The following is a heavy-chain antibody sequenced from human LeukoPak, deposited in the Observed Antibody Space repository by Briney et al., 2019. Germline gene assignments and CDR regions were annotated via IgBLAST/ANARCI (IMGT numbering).Heavy chain of an antibody. V-gene: IGHV4-39*02. Sequence: PSETLSLTCTVSGGSISSYYWGWIRQPPGKGLEWIGSIYYSGSTYYNPSLKSRVTISVDTSKNQFSLKLSSVTAADTAVYYCAREASDVVVVAATVRNWFDPWGQGTLVTVSS. CDR2: IYYSGST. CDR1: GGSISSYY. CDR3: AREASDVVVVAATVRNWFDP. D-gene: IGHD2-15*01. J-gene: IGHJ5*02.